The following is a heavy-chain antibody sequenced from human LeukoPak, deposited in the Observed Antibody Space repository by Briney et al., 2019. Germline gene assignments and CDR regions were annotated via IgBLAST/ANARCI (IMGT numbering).Heavy chain of an antibody. CDR1: GYTFTSYG. Sequence: ASVKVSCKASGYTFTSYGISWVRQAPGQGLEWMGWISAYNGNTNYAQKPQGRVTMTTDTSTSTAYMELSSLRSEDTAVYYCASLWGPRDYYYYGMDVWGQGTTVTVSS. J-gene: IGHJ6*02. V-gene: IGHV1-18*01. CDR3: ASLWGPRDYYYYGMDV. D-gene: IGHD3-10*01. CDR2: ISAYNGNT.